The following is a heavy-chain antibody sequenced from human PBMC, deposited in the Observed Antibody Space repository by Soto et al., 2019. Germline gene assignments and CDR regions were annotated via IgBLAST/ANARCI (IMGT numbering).Heavy chain of an antibody. D-gene: IGHD1-1*01. J-gene: IGHJ6*02. CDR3: ARALHWRASYYYYGMDV. CDR1: GYTFTSYD. Sequence: ASVKVSCKASGYTFTSYDINWLRQATGQGLEWMGWMNPNSGNTGYAQKFQGRVTMTRNTSISTAYMELSSLRSEDTAVYYCARALHWRASYYYYGMDVWGQGTTVTVSS. V-gene: IGHV1-8*01. CDR2: MNPNSGNT.